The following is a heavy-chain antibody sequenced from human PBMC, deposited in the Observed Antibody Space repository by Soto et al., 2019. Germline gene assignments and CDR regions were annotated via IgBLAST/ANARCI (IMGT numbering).Heavy chain of an antibody. CDR1: GGTFNDYT. CDR3: ARDGDFYDSSGYYYN. J-gene: IGHJ4*02. CDR2: IIPMFGTA. V-gene: IGHV1-69*01. Sequence: QVQLVQSGAEVKKPGSSVKVSCKASGGTFNDYTINWVRQAPGQGLEWMGGIIPMFGTANYAQKFLGRVTITADESKNTVYMVLSSMRSEDTAVYYCARDGDFYDSSGYYYNWGQGTMVTVSS. D-gene: IGHD3-22*01.